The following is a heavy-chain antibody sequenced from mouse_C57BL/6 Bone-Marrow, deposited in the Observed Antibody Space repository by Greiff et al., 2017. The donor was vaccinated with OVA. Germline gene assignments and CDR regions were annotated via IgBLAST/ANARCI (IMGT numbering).Heavy chain of an antibody. CDR3: ARHEDWDYFDY. Sequence: VQLQESGGDLVKPGGSLKLSCAASGFTFSSYGMSWVRQTPDTRLEWVATISSGGIYTYYPDSVKGRFTISRDNAKNTLYLQMSSLKSEDTAMYYCARHEDWDYFDYWGQGTTRTVSS. CDR1: GFTFSSYG. J-gene: IGHJ2*01. V-gene: IGHV5-6*01. CDR2: ISSGGIYT. D-gene: IGHD4-1*01.